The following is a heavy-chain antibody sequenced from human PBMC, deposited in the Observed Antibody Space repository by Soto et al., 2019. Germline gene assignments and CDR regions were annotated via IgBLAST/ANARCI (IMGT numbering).Heavy chain of an antibody. CDR2: IKPNSGGT. Sequence: GASVKVSCKASGYTFTGYYMHWVRQAPGQGLEWMGWIKPNSGGTNYAQKFQGRVTMTRDTSISTAYMELSRLRADDTAVYYCARGKAGSSSSIYYYGMDVWGQGTTVTVSS. V-gene: IGHV1-2*02. D-gene: IGHD6-6*01. J-gene: IGHJ6*02. CDR3: ARGKAGSSSSIYYYGMDV. CDR1: GYTFTGYY.